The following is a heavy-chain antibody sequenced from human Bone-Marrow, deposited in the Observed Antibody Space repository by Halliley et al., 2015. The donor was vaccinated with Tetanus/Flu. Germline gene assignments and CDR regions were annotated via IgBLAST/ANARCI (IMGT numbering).Heavy chain of an antibody. D-gene: IGHD3-22*01. J-gene: IGHJ4*02. V-gene: IGHV3-30*18. Sequence: IFYSASNTYYSDSVEGRFTVSRDNSKNTLYLQLNSLRTEDTAIYYCAKGRGRYYDSSGYSFDSWGQGTLVTVSS. CDR3: AKGRGRYYDSSGYSFDS. CDR2: IFYSASNT.